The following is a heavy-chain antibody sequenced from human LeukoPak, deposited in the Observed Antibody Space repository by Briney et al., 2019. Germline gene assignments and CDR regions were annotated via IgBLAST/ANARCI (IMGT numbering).Heavy chain of an antibody. J-gene: IGHJ4*02. CDR2: ISSNGGST. V-gene: IGHV3-64*01. D-gene: IGHD1-26*01. Sequence: GGSLRLSCAASGFTFSSYAMHWVRQAPGKGLEYVSAISSNGGSTYYANSVKGRFTISRDDSKNTLYLQMGSLRAEDMAVYYCARPLYYSGSYFYYWGQGTLVTVSS. CDR1: GFTFSSYA. CDR3: ARPLYYSGSYFYY.